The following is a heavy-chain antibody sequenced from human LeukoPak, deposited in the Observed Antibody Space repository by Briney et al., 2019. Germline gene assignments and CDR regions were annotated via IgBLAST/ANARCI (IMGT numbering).Heavy chain of an antibody. CDR2: IIPIFGTA. CDR3: ASEHTAIESYYYGMDV. CDR1: GGTFSSYA. V-gene: IGHV1-69*13. D-gene: IGHD5-18*01. Sequence: SVKVSCKASGGTFSSYAISWVRQAPGQGLEWMGGIIPIFGTANYAQKFQGRVTITADESTSTAYMELSSLRSEDTAVYYCASEHTAIESYYYGMDVWGQGTTVTVSS. J-gene: IGHJ6*02.